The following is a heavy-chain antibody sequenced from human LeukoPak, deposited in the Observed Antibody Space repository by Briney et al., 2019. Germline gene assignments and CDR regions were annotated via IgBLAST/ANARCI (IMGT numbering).Heavy chain of an antibody. V-gene: IGHV4-38-2*02. CDR1: GYSISSGYY. CDR2: IYHSGST. CDR3: ARDMAGRRIFDY. Sequence: SETLSLTCTVSGYSISSGYYWGGIRPPPGKGLEWIGIIYHSGSTYYNPSLKSRVTISVDTSKNQFSLKLSSVTAADTAVYYCARDMAGRRIFDYWGQGTLVTVSS. J-gene: IGHJ4*02. D-gene: IGHD6-19*01.